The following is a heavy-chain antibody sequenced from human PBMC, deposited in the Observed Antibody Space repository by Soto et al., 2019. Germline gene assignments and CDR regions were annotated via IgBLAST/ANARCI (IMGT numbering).Heavy chain of an antibody. CDR3: ARDYDSSGYPRYYFDY. V-gene: IGHV1-46*03. Sequence: ASGKVSCKASGYTFTSYGISWVRQAPGQGLEWMGRINPSGGNTSYAQKFQGRVTMTRDTSTSTVYMELSSLRSEDTAVYYCARDYDSSGYPRYYFDYWGQGTLVTVSS. CDR1: GYTFTSYG. J-gene: IGHJ4*02. CDR2: INPSGGNT. D-gene: IGHD3-22*01.